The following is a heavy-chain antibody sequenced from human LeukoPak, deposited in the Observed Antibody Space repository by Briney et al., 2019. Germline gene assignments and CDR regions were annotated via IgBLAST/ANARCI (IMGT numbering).Heavy chain of an antibody. CDR1: GFTMTNYW. CDR2: VNEDGSDS. Sequence: PGGSLRLSCEVSGFTMTNYWMTWVRQAPGKGLEWVASVNEDGSDSYFVDSVKGRFSTSRDNAKNFLYLQMTSLGVEDTGVYYCARYYEFTNKAWHGAPLDIWGQGTLVTVSS. CDR3: ARYYEFTNKAWHGAPLDI. D-gene: IGHD3-22*01. V-gene: IGHV3-7*01. J-gene: IGHJ4*02.